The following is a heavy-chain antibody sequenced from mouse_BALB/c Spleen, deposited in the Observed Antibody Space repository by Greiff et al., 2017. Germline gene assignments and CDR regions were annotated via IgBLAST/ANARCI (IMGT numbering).Heavy chain of an antibody. J-gene: IGHJ4*01. Sequence: VHLVESGPGLVAPSQSLSITCTVSGFSLTGYGVNWVRQPPGKGLEWLGMIWGDGSTDYNSALKSRLSISKDNSKSQVFLKMNSLQTDDTARYYCARAPMITTYYDAMDYWGQGTSVTVSS. CDR3: ARAPMITTYYDAMDY. CDR2: IWGDGST. D-gene: IGHD2-4*01. V-gene: IGHV2-6-7*01. CDR1: GFSLTGYG.